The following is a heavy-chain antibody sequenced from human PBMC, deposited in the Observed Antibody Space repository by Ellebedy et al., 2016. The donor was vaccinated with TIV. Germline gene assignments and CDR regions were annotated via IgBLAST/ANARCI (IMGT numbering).Heavy chain of an antibody. Sequence: GESLKISCSASGFTFSSYAMHWVRQAPGKGLEYVSAISSNGGSTYYADSVKGRFPISSDNSKNTLYLQMSSLRAEDTAVYYCVKGGSGSYHYYYGMDVWGQGTTVTVSS. V-gene: IGHV3-64D*06. J-gene: IGHJ6*02. CDR2: ISSNGGST. CDR3: VKGGSGSYHYYYGMDV. CDR1: GFTFSSYA. D-gene: IGHD3-10*01.